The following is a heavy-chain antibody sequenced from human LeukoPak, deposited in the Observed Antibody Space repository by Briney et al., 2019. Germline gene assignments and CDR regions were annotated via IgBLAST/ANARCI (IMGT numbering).Heavy chain of an antibody. CDR1: GFTFDDYA. CDR3: AKDLIAAAVLAY. V-gene: IGHV3-43*02. CDR2: ISGDGGST. J-gene: IGHJ4*02. Sequence: PGGSLRLXCAASGFTFDDYAMHWGRQAPGKGLEWVSLISGDGGSTYYADSVKGRFTISRDNSKNSLYLQMNSLRTEDTALYYCAKDLIAAAVLAYWGQGTLVTVSS. D-gene: IGHD6-13*01.